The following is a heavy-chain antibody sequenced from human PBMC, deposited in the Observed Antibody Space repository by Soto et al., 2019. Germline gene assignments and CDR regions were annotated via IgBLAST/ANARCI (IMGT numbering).Heavy chain of an antibody. V-gene: IGHV3-15*07. CDR3: TTPGLPVTGH. D-gene: IGHD2-8*02. Sequence: GGSLRLSCAASVFTFSKAWMNWVRQAPGKGLEWVGRIKSKSYGGTTDYAEPVXXRFIISRYDTKXTLYLXINSLRTEDTADYYCTTPGLPVTGHGGRETLVPVS. CDR2: IKSKSYGGTT. CDR1: VFTFSKAW. J-gene: IGHJ4*02.